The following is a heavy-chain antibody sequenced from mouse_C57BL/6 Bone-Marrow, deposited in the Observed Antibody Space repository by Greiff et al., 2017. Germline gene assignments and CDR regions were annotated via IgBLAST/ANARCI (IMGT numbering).Heavy chain of an antibody. CDR1: GYTFTSYW. Sequence: VQLQQPGAELVKPGASVKLSCKASGYTFTSYWMQWVKQRPGQGLEWIGEIDPSDSYTNYNQKFKGKATLTVDTSSSTAYMRLSSLTSEDSAVYYCAREGIYYDSYDYWGQGTTLTVSS. V-gene: IGHV1-50*01. D-gene: IGHD2-4*01. CDR2: IDPSDSYT. CDR3: AREGIYYDSYDY. J-gene: IGHJ2*01.